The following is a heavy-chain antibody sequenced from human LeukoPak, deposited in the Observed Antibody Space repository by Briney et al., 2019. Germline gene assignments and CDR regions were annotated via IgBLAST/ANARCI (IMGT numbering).Heavy chain of an antibody. Sequence: GGSLRPSCAASGFTFSSYNMDWVRQSPGKGLEWVSTILSTSGYMYYADSVKDRFTVSRDNARNSLYLQMNSLRAEDTAVYYCARHYSVGYYAFDAFDLWGQGTMVTVSS. CDR3: ARHYSVGYYAFDAFDL. CDR1: GFTFSSYN. CDR2: ILSTSGYM. V-gene: IGHV3-21*06. D-gene: IGHD3-22*01. J-gene: IGHJ3*01.